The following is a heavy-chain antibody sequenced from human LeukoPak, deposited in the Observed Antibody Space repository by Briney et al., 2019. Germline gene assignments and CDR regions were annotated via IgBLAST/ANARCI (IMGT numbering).Heavy chain of an antibody. CDR3: ARERIQLWCPSYYYYGMDV. D-gene: IGHD5-18*01. CDR2: ISAYNGNT. J-gene: IGHJ6*04. CDR1: GYTFTSYG. V-gene: IGHV1-18*04. Sequence: ASVKVSCKASGYTFTSYGISWVRQAPGQGLEWMGWISAYNGNTNYAQKLRGRVTMTTDTSTSTAYMELRSLRSDDTAVYYCARERIQLWCPSYYYYGMDVWGKGTTVTVSS.